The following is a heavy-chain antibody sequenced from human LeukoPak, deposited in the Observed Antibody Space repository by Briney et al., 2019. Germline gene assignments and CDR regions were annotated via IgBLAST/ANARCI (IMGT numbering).Heavy chain of an antibody. CDR3: ASSSTGYPVLFDY. J-gene: IGHJ4*02. Sequence: SETLSLTCTVSGGSISSGGYYWSWIRQHPGKGLEWIGYIYYSGTTYYNPSLKSRVTMSVDTSKNQFSLRLSSVTAADTAVYYCASSSTGYPVLFDYWGQGTLVTVSS. CDR1: GGSISSGGYY. CDR2: IYYSGTT. V-gene: IGHV4-30-4*08. D-gene: IGHD2-2*01.